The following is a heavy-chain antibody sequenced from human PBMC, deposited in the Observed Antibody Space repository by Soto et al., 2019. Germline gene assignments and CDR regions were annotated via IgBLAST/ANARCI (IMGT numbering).Heavy chain of an antibody. CDR3: AREVGYGSVASGNHYLDY. D-gene: IGHD3-10*01. CDR1: GFTFGSYW. V-gene: IGHV3-7*01. J-gene: IGHJ4*01. CDR2: IKMDASEK. Sequence: GGSLRLSCAASGFTFGSYWMSWVRQAPGKGLEWLATIKMDASEKKYVDSVKGRFTMSRDNAKNSLYLQMDSLRADDTAAYYFAREVGYGSVASGNHYLDYGGHGTLVTVSS.